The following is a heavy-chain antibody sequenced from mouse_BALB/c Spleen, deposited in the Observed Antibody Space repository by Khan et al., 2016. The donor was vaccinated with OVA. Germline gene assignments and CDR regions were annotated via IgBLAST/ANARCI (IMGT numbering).Heavy chain of an antibody. Sequence: VQLQQSGAELVRPGASVKISCKAFGYTFSNHHINWVKQRPGQGLDWIGYIIPYNDYTNYNQKFMGKATLTVDKSSSTAYMELSSLTSEDSAVXYCAGAWALRRNAWFSYWGQGTLVTVSA. J-gene: IGHJ3*01. V-gene: IGHV1S45*01. CDR3: AGAWALRRNAWFSY. CDR1: GYTFSNHH. CDR2: IIPYNDYT. D-gene: IGHD2-4*01.